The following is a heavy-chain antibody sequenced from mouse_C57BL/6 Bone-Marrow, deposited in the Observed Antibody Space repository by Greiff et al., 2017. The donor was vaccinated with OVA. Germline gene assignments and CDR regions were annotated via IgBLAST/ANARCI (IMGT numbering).Heavy chain of an antibody. Sequence: EVQLQQSGPVLVKPGASVKMSCKASGYTFTDYYMNWVKQSHGKSLEWIGVINPYNGGTSYNQKFKGKATLTVDKSSSTAYMELNSLTSEDSAVYYCARGRLRLDYWGQGTTLTVSS. J-gene: IGHJ2*01. CDR3: ARGRLRLDY. CDR2: INPYNGGT. CDR1: GYTFTDYY. V-gene: IGHV1-19*01. D-gene: IGHD2-4*01.